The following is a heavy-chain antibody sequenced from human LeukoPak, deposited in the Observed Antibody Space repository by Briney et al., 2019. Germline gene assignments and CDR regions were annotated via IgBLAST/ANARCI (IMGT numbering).Heavy chain of an antibody. CDR1: GGTFNSYA. CDR3: AILLGVVTIGGNAFDI. CDR2: IIPIFGTA. Sequence: GASVTVSCKASGGTFNSYAISWVRQAPGQGLEWMGGIIPIFGTANYAQKFQGRVTITADESTSTAYMALSGLRFEDTAVYYCAILLGVVTIGGNAFDIWGQGTMVTVSS. J-gene: IGHJ3*02. D-gene: IGHD3-3*01. V-gene: IGHV1-69*01.